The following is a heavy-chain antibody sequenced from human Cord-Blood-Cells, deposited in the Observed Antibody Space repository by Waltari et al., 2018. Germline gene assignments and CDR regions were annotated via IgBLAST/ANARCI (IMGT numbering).Heavy chain of an antibody. V-gene: IGHV4-31*03. J-gene: IGHJ3*02. CDR2: IYYSGST. D-gene: IGHD2-2*01. CDR3: ARVAALPAAIQSAFDI. Sequence: QVQLQESGPGLVKPSQTLSLTCTVSGGSISCGGYYWSWIRQHPGKGLEWIGYIYYSGSTYYNPSLKSRVTISVDTSKNQFSLKLSSVTAADTAVYYCARVAALPAAIQSAFDIWGQGTMVTVSS. CDR1: GGSISCGGYY.